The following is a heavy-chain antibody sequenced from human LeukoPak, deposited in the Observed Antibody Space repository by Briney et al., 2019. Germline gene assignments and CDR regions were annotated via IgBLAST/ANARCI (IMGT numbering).Heavy chain of an antibody. CDR1: GGSISSYY. CDR3: ASNTAYKSGWFDP. D-gene: IGHD5-18*01. V-gene: IGHV4-59*01. J-gene: IGHJ5*02. Sequence: SETLSLTCTVSGGSISSYYWSWIRQPPGKGLEWIGYIYYSGSTNYNPSLKSRVTISVDTSKNQFSLKLSSVTAAVTAVYYCASNTAYKSGWFDPWGQGTLVTVSS. CDR2: IYYSGST.